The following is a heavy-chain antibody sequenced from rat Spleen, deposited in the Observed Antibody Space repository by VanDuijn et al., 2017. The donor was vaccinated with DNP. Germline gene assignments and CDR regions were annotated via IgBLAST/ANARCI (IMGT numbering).Heavy chain of an antibody. Sequence: EVQLVETGGGLVQPGRSLKLSCVASGFTFSSYWMYWIRQAPGKGLEWVASINTDGGTTSYPDSVKGRFTISRDNAEKPVYLQMNSLRSEDTATYDCANVRDGGYAMDAWGQGTSVTV. J-gene: IGHJ4*01. CDR2: INTDGGTT. D-gene: IGHD1-11*01. CDR3: ANVRDGGYAMDA. CDR1: GFTFSSYW. V-gene: IGHV5-58*01.